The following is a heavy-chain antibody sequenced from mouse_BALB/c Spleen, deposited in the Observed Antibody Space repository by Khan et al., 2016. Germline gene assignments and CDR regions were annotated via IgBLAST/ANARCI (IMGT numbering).Heavy chain of an antibody. Sequence: VQLQQSGAELVKPGASVKLSCTASGFNIKDSYMHWVKQRPEQGLEWIGRLDPATVNTKYDPKFQGHATITAVTSSNPAYLQLSSLPSDDTAVFYCTREGDYTYWGQGTTRRVAS. CDR2: LDPATVNT. CDR3: TREGDYTY. D-gene: IGHD2-13*01. V-gene: IGHV14-3*02. CDR1: GFNIKDSY. J-gene: IGHJ2*01.